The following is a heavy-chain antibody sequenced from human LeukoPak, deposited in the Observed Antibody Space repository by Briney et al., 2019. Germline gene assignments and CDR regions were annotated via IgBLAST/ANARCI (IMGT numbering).Heavy chain of an antibody. CDR3: ARGKGYSYGYFSSYYYYYMDV. CDR1: GGSISSGGYY. V-gene: IGHV4-31*11. J-gene: IGHJ6*03. D-gene: IGHD5-18*01. CDR2: IYYSGST. Sequence: SQTLSLTCAVSGGSISSGGYYWSWIRQHPGKGLEWIGYIYYSGSTYYNPSPKSRVTISVDTSKNQFSLKLSSVTAADTAVYYCARGKGYSYGYFSSYYYYYMDVWGKGTTVTVSS.